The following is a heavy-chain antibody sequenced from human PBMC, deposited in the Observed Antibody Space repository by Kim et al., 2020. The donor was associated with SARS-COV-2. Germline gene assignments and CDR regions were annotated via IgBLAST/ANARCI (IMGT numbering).Heavy chain of an antibody. J-gene: IGHJ6*02. Sequence: GGSLRLSCAASGFTFSSYDMHWVRQATGKGLEWVSAIGTAGDTYYPGSVKGRFTISRENAKNSLYLQMNSLRAGDTAVYYCARGGIAAAALDVWGQGTTVTVSS. V-gene: IGHV3-13*01. CDR2: IGTAGDT. CDR1: GFTFSSYD. D-gene: IGHD6-13*01. CDR3: ARGGIAAAALDV.